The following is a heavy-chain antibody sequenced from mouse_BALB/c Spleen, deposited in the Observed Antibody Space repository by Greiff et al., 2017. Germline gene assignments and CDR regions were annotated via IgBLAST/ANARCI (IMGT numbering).Heavy chain of an antibody. CDR2: IYPGDGDT. CDR1: GYAFSSYW. D-gene: IGHD1-1*01. CDR3: ARRGLYVFAY. Sequence: QVQLQQSGAELVRPGSSVKISCKASGYAFSSYWMNWVKQRPGQGLEWIGQIYPGDGDTNYNGKFKGKATLTADKSSSTAYMQLSSLTSEDSAVYFCARRGLYVFAYWGQGTLVTVSA. J-gene: IGHJ3*01. V-gene: IGHV1-80*01.